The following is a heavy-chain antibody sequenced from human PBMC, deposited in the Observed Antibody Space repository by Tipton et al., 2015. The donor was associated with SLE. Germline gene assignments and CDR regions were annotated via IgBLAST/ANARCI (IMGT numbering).Heavy chain of an antibody. CDR1: GFSFSRYW. CDR3: ARDGVGATIYYYGMDV. D-gene: IGHD1-26*01. V-gene: IGHV3-7*01. CDR2: IKEDVSEK. J-gene: IGHJ6*02. Sequence: SLRLSCAASGFSFSRYWMSWVRQAPGKGLEWVANIKEDVSEKYYVDSVKGRFTISRDNGKKSLYLQMNSLRAEDTAVYYCARDGVGATIYYYGMDVWGQGTTVTVSS.